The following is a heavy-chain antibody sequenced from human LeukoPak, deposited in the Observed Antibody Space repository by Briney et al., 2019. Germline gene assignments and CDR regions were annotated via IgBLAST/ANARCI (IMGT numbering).Heavy chain of an antibody. CDR2: INSDGSST. J-gene: IGHJ4*02. D-gene: IGHD3-10*01. CDR1: GFTFSNYW. CDR3: GLSMVRALSPDY. Sequence: GGSLRLSCAGSGFTFSNYWMHWGRQAPGKGLVWVSGINSDGSSTNYADSVKGRFTISRDNAKNTLYLQMDSLRDEDTAVYYCGLSMVRALSPDYWGQGTLVTVSS. V-gene: IGHV3-74*01.